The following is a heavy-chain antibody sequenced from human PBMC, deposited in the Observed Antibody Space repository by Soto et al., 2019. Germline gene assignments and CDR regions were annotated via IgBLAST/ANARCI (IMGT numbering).Heavy chain of an antibody. V-gene: IGHV4-4*07. D-gene: IGHD3-9*01. CDR2: IYASGRT. J-gene: IGHJ2*01. CDR1: GVSITPYF. Sequence: PSETLSLTCTVSGVSITPYFWSWIRQPAGEAPEWLGHIYASGRTTYNPSLKSRVTMFVSQTQVSLRLTSVTAADTAVYYCARHFDVDPSLDHYYFDVWGRGALVTVSS. CDR3: ARHFDVDPSLDHYYFDV.